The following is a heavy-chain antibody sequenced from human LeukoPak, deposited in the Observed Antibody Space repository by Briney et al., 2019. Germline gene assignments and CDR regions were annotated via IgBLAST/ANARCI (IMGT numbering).Heavy chain of an antibody. CDR3: ARARGYSYGGYFDY. CDR1: GFTFSSYA. Sequence: GGSLRLSCAASGFTFSSYAMHWVRQAPGKGLEWVAVISYDGSNKYYADSVKGRFTISRDNSKNTLYLQMNSLRAEDTAVYYCARARGYSYGGYFDYWGQGTLVTVSS. V-gene: IGHV3-30*04. CDR2: ISYDGSNK. D-gene: IGHD5-18*01. J-gene: IGHJ4*02.